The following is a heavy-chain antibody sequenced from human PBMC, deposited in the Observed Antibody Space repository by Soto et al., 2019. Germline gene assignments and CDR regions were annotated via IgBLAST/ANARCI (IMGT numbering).Heavy chain of an antibody. V-gene: IGHV4-31*03. CDR1: GGSISSGGYY. CDR3: AGIVATITDYYYYGMDV. Sequence: QVQLQESGPGLVKPSQTLSLTCTVSGGSISSGGYYWSWIRQHPGKGLEWIGYIYYSGSTYYNPSLKSRVTISLDTSKNQFSLKLSSVTAADTAVYYCAGIVATITDYYYYGMDVWGQGTTVTVSS. D-gene: IGHD5-12*01. CDR2: IYYSGST. J-gene: IGHJ6*02.